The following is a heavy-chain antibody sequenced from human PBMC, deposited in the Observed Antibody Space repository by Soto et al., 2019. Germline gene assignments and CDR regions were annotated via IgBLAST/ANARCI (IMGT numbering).Heavy chain of an antibody. CDR2: IYYSVST. CDR3: ARHSDYVHQTVWVVDKKIYGMDV. J-gene: IGHJ6*02. D-gene: IGHD4-17*01. V-gene: IGHV4-39*01. CDR1: GGSISSSSYY. Sequence: PSETLSLTCTVSGGSISSSSYYWGWIRQPPGKGLEWIGSIYYSVSTYYNPSLKSRVTICVDTCKNQFSLKLSSLTAADTAVYYCARHSDYVHQTVWVVDKKIYGMDVWGQGTPVTVSS.